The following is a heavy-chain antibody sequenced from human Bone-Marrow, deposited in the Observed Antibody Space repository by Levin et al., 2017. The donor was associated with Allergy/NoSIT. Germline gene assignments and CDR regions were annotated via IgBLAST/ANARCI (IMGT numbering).Heavy chain of an antibody. CDR3: AKESTNYYLSGRHNWFDP. CDR2: ISWNSRTI. D-gene: IGHD3-10*01. V-gene: IGHV3-9*01. Sequence: GGSLRLSCVASGFTFDDYAMHWVRQAPGKGLEWVSSISWNSRTIDYADSMKGRFTISRDNAKNSLYLQINSLRAEDTALYYCAKESTNYYLSGRHNWFDPWGQGTLVTVSS. J-gene: IGHJ5*02. CDR1: GFTFDDYA.